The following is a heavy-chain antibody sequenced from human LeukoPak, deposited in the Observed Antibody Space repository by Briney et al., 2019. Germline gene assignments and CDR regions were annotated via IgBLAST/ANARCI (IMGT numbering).Heavy chain of an antibody. D-gene: IGHD3-22*01. J-gene: IGHJ4*02. CDR2: IYYSGST. V-gene: IGHV4-59*08. CDR3: ARGALSSGYPY. CDR1: GGSISSYY. Sequence: PSETLSLTCTVSGGSISSYYWSWIRQPPGKGLEWIGYIYYSGSTNYNPSLKSRVTISVDTSKNQFSLKLSSVTAADTAVYYCARGALSSGYPYWGQGTLVTVSS.